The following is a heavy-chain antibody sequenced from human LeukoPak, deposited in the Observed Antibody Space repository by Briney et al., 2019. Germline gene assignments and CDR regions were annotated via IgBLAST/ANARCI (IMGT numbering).Heavy chain of an antibody. Sequence: LGGSLRLSCAASGFTFSSYAMSWVRQAPGKGLEWVSAISGSGGSTYYADSVKGRFTISRDNSKNTLYLQMNSLRAEDTDVYYCAKGGFLRYFAWLGFFDIGGKGTRVTVSS. CDR3: AKGGFLRYFAWLGFFDI. J-gene: IGHJ3*02. V-gene: IGHV3-23*01. CDR2: ISGSGGST. CDR1: GFTFSSYA. D-gene: IGHD3-9*01.